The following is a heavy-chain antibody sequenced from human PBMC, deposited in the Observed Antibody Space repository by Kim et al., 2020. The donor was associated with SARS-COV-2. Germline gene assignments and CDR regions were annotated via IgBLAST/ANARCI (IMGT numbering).Heavy chain of an antibody. CDR1: GYTFTSYY. V-gene: IGHV1-46*01. CDR3: ARLNDFWSGYRTGMDV. J-gene: IGHJ6*02. CDR2: INPSGGST. Sequence: ASVKVSCKASGYTFTSYYMHWVRQSPGQGLEWMGIINPSGGSTSYAQKFQGRVTMTRDTSTSTVYMELSSLRSEDTAVYYCARLNDFWSGYRTGMDVWGQGTTVTVSS. D-gene: IGHD3-3*01.